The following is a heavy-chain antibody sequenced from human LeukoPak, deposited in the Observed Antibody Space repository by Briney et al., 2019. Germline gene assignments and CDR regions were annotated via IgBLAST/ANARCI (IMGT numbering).Heavy chain of an antibody. CDR3: ARARGYCSRTSWYTLVVAFGAFDI. V-gene: IGHV1-46*01. J-gene: IGHJ3*02. D-gene: IGHD2-2*02. CDR1: GYTFTSYY. CDR2: INPSGGST. Sequence: ASVKVACKASGYTFTSYYMHWVRQAPGQGLEWVGIINPSGGSTSYAQKFQGRVTMTRYMSTSTDYMELSSLRSEDTAVYYCARARGYCSRTSWYTLVVAFGAFDIWGQGTMVTVSS.